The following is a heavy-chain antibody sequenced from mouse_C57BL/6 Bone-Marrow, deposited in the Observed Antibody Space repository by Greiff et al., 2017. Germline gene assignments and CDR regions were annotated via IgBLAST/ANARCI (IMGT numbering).Heavy chain of an antibody. V-gene: IGHV5-17*01. J-gene: IGHJ3*01. D-gene: IGHD1-1*02. CDR3: ARPDRLWSSWFAY. CDR1: GFTFSDYG. CDR2: ISSGSSTI. Sequence: EVQLVESGGGLVKPGGSLKLSCAASGFTFSDYGMHWVRQAPEKGLEWVAYISSGSSTIYYADTVKGRFTISRDNAKNTLFLQMTSLRSEDTAMYYCARPDRLWSSWFAYWGQGTLVTVSA.